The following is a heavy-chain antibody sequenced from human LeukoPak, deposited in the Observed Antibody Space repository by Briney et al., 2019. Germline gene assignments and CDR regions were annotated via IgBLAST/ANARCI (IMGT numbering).Heavy chain of an antibody. CDR2: VYYSGSA. V-gene: IGHV4-59*08. J-gene: IGHJ4*02. CDR1: GGSMSNNY. CDR3: ARGGWSNDY. D-gene: IGHD6-19*01. Sequence: SETLSLTCTVSGGSMSNNYWSWIRQPPGKGMEWIGYVYYSGSANYNPSLKGRVAISVDTSRNQFSLRLSSVTAADTAVYFCARGGWSNDYWGPGTLVTVSS.